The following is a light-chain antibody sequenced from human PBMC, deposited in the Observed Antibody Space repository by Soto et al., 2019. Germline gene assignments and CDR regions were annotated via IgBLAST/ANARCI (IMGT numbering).Light chain of an antibody. Sequence: QSALTQPASVSGSPGQSITISCTGTSSDVGSYNYVSWYQQHPGKAPKLMIYEVSNRPSGVSNRFSGSKSGNTASLTISGLHSEYQANYYCCSYTSISTRVFGGGTQLTLL. CDR3: CSYTSISTRV. V-gene: IGLV2-14*01. CDR1: SSDVGSYNY. J-gene: IGLJ3*02. CDR2: EVS.